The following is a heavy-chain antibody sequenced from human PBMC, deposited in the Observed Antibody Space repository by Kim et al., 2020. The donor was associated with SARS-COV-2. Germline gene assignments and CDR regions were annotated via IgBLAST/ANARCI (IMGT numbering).Heavy chain of an antibody. V-gene: IGHV4-31*03. J-gene: IGHJ3*02. CDR3: ARGDTIFGVVINSFDI. Sequence: SETLSLTCTVSGGSISSGGYYWSWIRQHPGKGLEWIGFIYYSGSTYYNPSLKSRVTISVDTSKNQFSLKLSSVTAADTAVYYCARGDTIFGVVINSFDILGQGTMVTVSS. CDR1: GGSISSGGYY. D-gene: IGHD3-3*01. CDR2: IYYSGST.